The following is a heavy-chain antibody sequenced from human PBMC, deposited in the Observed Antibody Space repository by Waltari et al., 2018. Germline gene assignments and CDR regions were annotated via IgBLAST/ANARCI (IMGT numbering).Heavy chain of an antibody. J-gene: IGHJ3*02. D-gene: IGHD6-13*01. Sequence: QVQLQESGPGLVKPSETLSLTCTVSGGSISSYYWSWIRQPPGKGLEWIGYIYYSGSTNYNPSLKSRVTISVDTSKNQFSLKLSSVTAADTAVYYCAREKSSSWGDAFDIWGQGTMVTVSS. V-gene: IGHV4-59*01. CDR2: IYYSGST. CDR3: AREKSSSWGDAFDI. CDR1: GGSISSYY.